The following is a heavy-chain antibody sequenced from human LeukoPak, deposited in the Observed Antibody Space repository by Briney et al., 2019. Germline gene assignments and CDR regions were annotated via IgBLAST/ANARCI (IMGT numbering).Heavy chain of an antibody. V-gene: IGHV3-53*01. Sequence: PGGSLRLSCAASGFTVSSSYMSWVRQAPGKGLEWVSVIYSGGTTYYADSVKGRFTISRDNSKNTLYLQMNSLRAEDTAVYYCARARSSIAAYDYWGQETLVTVSS. CDR3: ARARSSIAAYDY. CDR2: IYSGGTT. D-gene: IGHD6-6*01. J-gene: IGHJ4*02. CDR1: GFTVSSSY.